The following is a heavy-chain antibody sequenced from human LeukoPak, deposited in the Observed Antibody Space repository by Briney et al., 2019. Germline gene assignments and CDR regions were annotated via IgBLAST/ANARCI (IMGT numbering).Heavy chain of an antibody. CDR2: IYHSGST. CDR3: ARNPGSSRRYRGLWFDP. V-gene: IGHV4-30-2*01. D-gene: IGHD6-13*01. Sequence: SETLSLTCAVSGGSISSGGYSWSWIRQPPGKGLEWIGYIYHSGSTYYNPSLKSRVTISVDRSKNQFSLKLSSVTAADTAVYYCARNPGSSRRYRGLWFDPWGQGTLVTVSS. J-gene: IGHJ5*02. CDR1: GGSISSGGYS.